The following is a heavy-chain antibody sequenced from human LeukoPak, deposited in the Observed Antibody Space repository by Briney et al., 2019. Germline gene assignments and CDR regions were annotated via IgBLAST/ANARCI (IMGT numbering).Heavy chain of an antibody. D-gene: IGHD2-2*03. CDR3: TSADLDIVVVPAAPLLGFDP. CDR1: GYSISSGYY. V-gene: IGHV3-73*01. CDR2: IRSKANSYAT. J-gene: IGHJ5*02. Sequence: ETLSLTCAVSGYSISSGYYWGWIRQPPGKGLEWVGRIRSKANSYATAYAASVKGRFTISRDDSKNTAYLQINSQKTEDTAVYYCTSADLDIVVVPAAPLLGFDPWGQGTLVTVSS.